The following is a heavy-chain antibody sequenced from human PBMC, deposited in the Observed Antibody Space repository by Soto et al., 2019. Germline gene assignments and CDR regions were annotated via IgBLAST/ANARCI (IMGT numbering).Heavy chain of an antibody. Sequence: SETLSLTCTVSGGSISSGDYYWSWIRQPPGKGLEWIGYIYYSGSTYYNPSLKSRVTISVDTSKNQFSLKLSSVTAADTAVYYCARGAIDYYYGMDVWGQGTTVTVSS. CDR1: GGSISSGDYY. J-gene: IGHJ6*02. D-gene: IGHD2-2*01. CDR2: IYYSGST. V-gene: IGHV4-30-4*01. CDR3: ARGAIDYYYGMDV.